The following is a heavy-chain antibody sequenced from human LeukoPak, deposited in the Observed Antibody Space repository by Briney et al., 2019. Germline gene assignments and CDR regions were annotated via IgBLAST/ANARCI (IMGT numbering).Heavy chain of an antibody. J-gene: IGHJ6*04. D-gene: IGHD2-2*01. CDR3: ARGLVVPAARAMDV. CDR2: MNPNSGNT. V-gene: IGHV1-8*03. CDR1: GYTFTSYD. Sequence: ASVKVSCKASGYTFTSYDINWVRQATGQGLEWMGWMNPNSGNTGYAQKFQGRVTITRNTSISTACMELSSLRSEDTAVYYCARGLVVPAARAMDVWGKGTTVTVSS.